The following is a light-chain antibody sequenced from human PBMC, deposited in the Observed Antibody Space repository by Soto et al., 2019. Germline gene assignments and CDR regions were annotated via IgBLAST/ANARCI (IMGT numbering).Light chain of an antibody. CDR2: GAS. CDR1: QSVSSSY. CDR3: QQYGISPIT. Sequence: EIVLTQSPGTLSLSPGERATLSCRASQSVSSSYLAWYQQKPGQAPRLLIYGASSRATGIPDRFTGSGSGIDFTLTISRLEPEDFALYYCQQYGISPITFGQGTKLEIK. J-gene: IGKJ2*01. V-gene: IGKV3-20*01.